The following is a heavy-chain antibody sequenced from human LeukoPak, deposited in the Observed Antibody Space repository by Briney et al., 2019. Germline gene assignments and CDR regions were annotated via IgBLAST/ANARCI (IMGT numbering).Heavy chain of an antibody. V-gene: IGHV3-23*01. J-gene: IGHJ4*02. D-gene: IGHD2-2*01. Sequence: GGSLRLSCTASGFTFSSYAMSWVRQAPGKGLEWVSAISGSGGSTYYADSVKGRFTISRDNSKNTLYLQMNSLRAEDTAVYYCAKDAVGYCSSTSCYDSYTSYFDYWGQGTLVTVSS. CDR3: AKDAVGYCSSTSCYDSYTSYFDY. CDR1: GFTFSSYA. CDR2: ISGSGGST.